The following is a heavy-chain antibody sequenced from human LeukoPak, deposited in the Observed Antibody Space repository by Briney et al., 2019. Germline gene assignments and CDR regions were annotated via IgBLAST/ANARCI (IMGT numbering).Heavy chain of an antibody. CDR2: INHSGST. CDR1: GGSFSGYY. J-gene: IGHJ5*02. Sequence: PSETLSLTCAGYGGSFSGYYWSWIRQPPGKGLEWIGEINHSGSTNYNPSLKSRVTISVDTSKNQFSLKLSSVTAADTAVYYCARGKWFDPWGQGTLVTVSS. CDR3: ARGKWFDP. V-gene: IGHV4-34*01.